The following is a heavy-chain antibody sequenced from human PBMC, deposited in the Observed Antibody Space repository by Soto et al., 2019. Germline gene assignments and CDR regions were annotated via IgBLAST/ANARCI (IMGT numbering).Heavy chain of an antibody. Sequence: QVRLRQSGAEVKEPGASVKVACKASGYSFTTYGISWVRQAPGLGLEWMAWISTYHGNVKYADHLQGRVTVTTDTSTSTAYMKLRSLRSDDTAIYYCARGGYSTSSTWHWYFDLWGRGTLLNVSS. V-gene: IGHV1-18*01. CDR2: ISTYHGNV. CDR1: GYSFTTYG. D-gene: IGHD2-21*01. CDR3: ARGGYSTSSTWHWYFDL. J-gene: IGHJ2*01.